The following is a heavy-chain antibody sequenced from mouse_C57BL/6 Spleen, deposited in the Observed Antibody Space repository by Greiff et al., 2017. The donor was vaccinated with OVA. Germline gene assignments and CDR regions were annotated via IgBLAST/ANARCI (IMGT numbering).Heavy chain of an antibody. D-gene: IGHD2-4*01. J-gene: IGHJ4*01. CDR3: ARDDYDDYYAMDY. CDR2: IGPGSGST. V-gene: IGHV1-77*01. CDR1: GYTFTDYY. Sequence: VKLVESGAELVKPGASVKISCKASGYTFTDYYINWVKQRPGQGLEWIGKIGPGSGSTYYNEKFKGKATLTADKSSSTAYMQLSSLTSEDSAVYICARDDYDDYYAMDYWGQGTSVTVSS.